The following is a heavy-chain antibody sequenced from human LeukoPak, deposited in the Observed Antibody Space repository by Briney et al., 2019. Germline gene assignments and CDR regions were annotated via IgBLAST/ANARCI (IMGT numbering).Heavy chain of an antibody. CDR3: ARGGWSGSYYQH. CDR1: GGSFGGYY. J-gene: IGHJ1*01. Sequence: SETLSLTCAVYGGSFGGYYWSWIRQPPGKGLEWIGEINHSGSTNYNPSLKSRVTISVDTSKNQFSLKLSSVTAADTAVYYCARGGWSGSYYQHWARAPWSPSPQ. CDR2: INHSGST. V-gene: IGHV4-34*01. D-gene: IGHD1-26*01.